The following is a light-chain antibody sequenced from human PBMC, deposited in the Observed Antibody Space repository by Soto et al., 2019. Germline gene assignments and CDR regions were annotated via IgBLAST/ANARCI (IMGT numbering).Light chain of an antibody. CDR1: SSNIGNNY. Sequence: QSVLTQPPSVSAAPGQKVTISCSGSSSNIGNNYVSWYQQLPRTAPKLLIYDNNKRPSGIPDRFSGSKSGTSATLGITGLQTGDEADYYCGTWDSSLSAGVFGTGTKLTVL. CDR3: GTWDSSLSAGV. CDR2: DNN. J-gene: IGLJ1*01. V-gene: IGLV1-51*01.